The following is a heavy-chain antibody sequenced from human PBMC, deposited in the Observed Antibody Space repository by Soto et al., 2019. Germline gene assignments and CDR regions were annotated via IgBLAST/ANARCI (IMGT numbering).Heavy chain of an antibody. D-gene: IGHD3-10*01. CDR1: GYTFTSYA. V-gene: IGHV1-3*01. Sequence: SVKVSCKASGYTFTSYAMHWVRQAPGQRLEWMGWINAGNGNTKYSQKFQGRVTISRDSSKNTLYLQMNSLRVEDTAVYYCASGIWLGEFPFDYWGQGTLVTVSS. CDR2: INAGNGNT. J-gene: IGHJ4*02. CDR3: ASGIWLGEFPFDY.